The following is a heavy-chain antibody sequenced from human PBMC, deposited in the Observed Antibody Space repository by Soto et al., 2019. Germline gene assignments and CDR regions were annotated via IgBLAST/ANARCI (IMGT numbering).Heavy chain of an antibody. J-gene: IGHJ4*02. V-gene: IGHV4-61*01. Sequence: PSETLSLTCTVSGGSFKSGSYSWSWIRQPPGKGLEWIGYVYHTGSTSYNPSLKSRVSISMDTSKNQFSLNLDSVTAAHTAVYFCARDFAYFDSWGQGTLVTVSS. D-gene: IGHD3-3*01. CDR1: GGSFKSGSYS. CDR3: ARDFAYFDS. CDR2: VYHTGST.